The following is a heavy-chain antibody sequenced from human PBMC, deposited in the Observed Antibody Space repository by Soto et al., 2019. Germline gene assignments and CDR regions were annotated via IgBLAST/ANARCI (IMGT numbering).Heavy chain of an antibody. J-gene: IGHJ4*02. CDR3: ARGSAIRGPPKHSDY. V-gene: IGHV1-69*02. Sequence: GASVKVSCKASGGTFSSYTISWVRQAPGQGLEWMGRIIPILGIANYAQKFQGRVTITADKSTSTAYMELSSLRSEDTAVYYCARGSAIRGPPKHSDYWGQGTLVTVSS. D-gene: IGHD2-15*01. CDR1: GGTFSSYT. CDR2: IIPILGIA.